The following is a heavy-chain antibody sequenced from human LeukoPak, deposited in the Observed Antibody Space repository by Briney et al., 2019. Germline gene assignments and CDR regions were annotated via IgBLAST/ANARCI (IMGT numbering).Heavy chain of an antibody. J-gene: IGHJ5*02. Sequence: SETLSLTCSVSGGSISSSIYFWGWIRQPPGKGLQWIGSICYSGIIYYHPAVKIPLTISVDTSNHQFSLRLSSENAADTGVYYCARRWRCGDRAWFHPWGQGTLVTVSS. CDR3: ARRWRCGDRAWFHP. CDR2: ICYSGII. CDR1: GGSISSSIYF. V-gene: IGHV4-39*01. D-gene: IGHD3-10*01.